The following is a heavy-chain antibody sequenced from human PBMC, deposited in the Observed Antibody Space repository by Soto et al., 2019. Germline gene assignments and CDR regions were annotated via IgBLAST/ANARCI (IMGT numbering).Heavy chain of an antibody. CDR1: GFTFSSYA. J-gene: IGHJ6*02. D-gene: IGHD3-10*01. Sequence: EVQLLESGGGLVQPGGSLRLSCAASGFTFSSYAMRWVRQAPGKGLEWVSAISGSGGSTYYADSVKGRFTISRDNSKNTLYLQMNSLRAEDTAVYYCAKFLLWFGELSHNYYYYYGMDVWGQGTTVTVSS. CDR2: ISGSGGST. CDR3: AKFLLWFGELSHNYYYYYGMDV. V-gene: IGHV3-23*01.